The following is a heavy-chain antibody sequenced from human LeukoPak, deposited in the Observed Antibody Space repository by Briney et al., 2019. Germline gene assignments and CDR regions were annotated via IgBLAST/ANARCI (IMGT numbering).Heavy chain of an antibody. CDR3: ARDQGPYGAHSGLDY. J-gene: IGHJ4*02. V-gene: IGHV4-59*01. D-gene: IGHD4/OR15-4a*01. CDR1: GGSISSYY. CDR2: IYYSGST. Sequence: PSETLSLTCTVSGGSISSYYWSWIRQPPGKGLEWIGYIYYSGSTNYNPSLKSRVTISVDTSKNQFSLKLSSVTAADTAVYYCARDQGPYGAHSGLDYWGQGTLVTVSS.